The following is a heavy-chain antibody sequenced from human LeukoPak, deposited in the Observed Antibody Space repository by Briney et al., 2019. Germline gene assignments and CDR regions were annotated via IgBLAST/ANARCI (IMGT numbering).Heavy chain of an antibody. CDR1: GGSISSGGYY. D-gene: IGHD3-10*01. J-gene: IGHJ5*02. Sequence: SETLSLTCTVSGGSISSGGYYWSWARQHPGTGLGWLGYIYYSGSTYYNTSLKSRVTISVDTSKNQFSLKLSSVTAADTAVYYCAKAVRITMVRGVMVDFDPWGQGTLVTVSS. CDR3: AKAVRITMVRGVMVDFDP. CDR2: IYYSGST. V-gene: IGHV4-31*03.